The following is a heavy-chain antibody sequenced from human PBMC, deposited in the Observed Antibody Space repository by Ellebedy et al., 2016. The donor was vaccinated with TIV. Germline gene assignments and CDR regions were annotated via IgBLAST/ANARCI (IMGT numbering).Heavy chain of an antibody. D-gene: IGHD5-18*01. Sequence: GESLKISCAASGFTFSSYGMNWVRQAPGKGLEWVSYISSSSNTIYYAESVKGRFTISRDNAKDSLYLQMYSLRAEDTAVYYCARDLGWDSYAQSYYGMDVWGQGTTVTVSS. CDR3: ARDLGWDSYAQSYYGMDV. J-gene: IGHJ6*02. CDR1: GFTFSSYG. V-gene: IGHV3-48*01. CDR2: ISSSSNTI.